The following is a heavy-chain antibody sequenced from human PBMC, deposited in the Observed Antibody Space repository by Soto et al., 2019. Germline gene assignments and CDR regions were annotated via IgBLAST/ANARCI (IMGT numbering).Heavy chain of an antibody. CDR2: ISSNGGST. V-gene: IGHV3-64D*08. CDR3: VKVGVVVPAAMTTSYYGMDV. Sequence: GGSLRLSCSASGFTFSSYAMHWVRQAPGKGLEYVSAISSNGGSTYYADSVKGRFTISRDNSKNTLYLQMSSLRAEDTAVYYCVKVGVVVPAAMTTSYYGMDVWAQGTTVTVSS. J-gene: IGHJ6*02. CDR1: GFTFSSYA. D-gene: IGHD2-2*01.